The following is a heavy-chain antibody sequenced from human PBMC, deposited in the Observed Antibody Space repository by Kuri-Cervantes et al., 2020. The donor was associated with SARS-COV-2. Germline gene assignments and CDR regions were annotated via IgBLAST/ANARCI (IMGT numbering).Heavy chain of an antibody. CDR3: ARDGSAAASYWYFDL. CDR2: NNPNSGGT. CDR1: GYTFTGYY. Sequence: ASVKVSCKASGYTFTGYYMHWVRQAPGQGLEWMGWNNPNSGGTNYAQKFQGWVTMTRDTSISTAYMELSRLRSDDTAVYYCARDGSAAASYWYFDLWGRGTLVTVSS. J-gene: IGHJ2*01. D-gene: IGHD6-13*01. V-gene: IGHV1-2*04.